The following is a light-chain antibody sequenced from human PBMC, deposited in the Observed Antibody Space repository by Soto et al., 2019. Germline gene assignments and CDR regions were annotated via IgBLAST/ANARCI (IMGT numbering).Light chain of an antibody. J-gene: IGLJ3*02. V-gene: IGLV4-60*02. CDR1: SGHSSYI. CDR3: ETWDRNTRV. Sequence: QAVLTQSSSASASLGSSVKLTCTLSSGHSSYIIAWHQQQPGKAPRYLMKLEGSGSYNKGSGVPDRFSGSSSGADRYLTISHLQFEDEADYYCETWDRNTRVFGGGTKLTVL. CDR2: LEGSGSY.